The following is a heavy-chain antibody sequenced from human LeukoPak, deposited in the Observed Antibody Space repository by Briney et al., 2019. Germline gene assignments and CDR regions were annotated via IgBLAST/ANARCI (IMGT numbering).Heavy chain of an antibody. CDR2: IKGDESKK. V-gene: IGHV3-7*01. CDR1: GFTFSGYW. J-gene: IGHJ3*01. CDR3: ARDSNPRGGYDAFDF. Sequence: GGSLRLSCAASGFTFSGYWMTWVRQAPGKGLEWVANIKGDESKKYYVDSVKGRFTISRDNPKNSLYLQMNSLRAEDTAVYYCARDSNPRGGYDAFDFWGQGTLVTVSS. D-gene: IGHD3-10*01.